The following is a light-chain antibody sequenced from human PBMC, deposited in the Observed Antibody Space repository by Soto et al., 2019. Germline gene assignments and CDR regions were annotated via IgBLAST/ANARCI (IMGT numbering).Light chain of an antibody. CDR3: QQYNNWRPYT. CDR2: GAS. V-gene: IGKV3-15*01. J-gene: IGKJ2*01. CDR1: QSISSN. Sequence: EIVMTQSPATLSVSPGERATLSCRASQSISSNLAWYQRRPGQAPRLLIYGASARATGIPARFSGSGSGTECPLTISSLQSEDFAVYYCQQYNNWRPYTFGQGTKVEIK.